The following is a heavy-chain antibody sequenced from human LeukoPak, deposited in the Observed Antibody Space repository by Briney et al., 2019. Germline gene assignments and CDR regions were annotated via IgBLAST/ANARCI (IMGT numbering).Heavy chain of an antibody. D-gene: IGHD6-13*01. CDR2: ISSSSSYI. J-gene: IGHJ4*02. CDR1: GFTFSSYS. CDR3: ARDRWGGSWYPFDY. Sequence: AGGSLRLSCAASGFTFSSYSMNWVRQAPGKGLEWVSSISSSSSYIYYADSVKGRFTISRDNAKNSLYLQMNSLRAEDTAVYYCARDRWGGSWYPFDYWGQGTLVTVSS. V-gene: IGHV3-21*01.